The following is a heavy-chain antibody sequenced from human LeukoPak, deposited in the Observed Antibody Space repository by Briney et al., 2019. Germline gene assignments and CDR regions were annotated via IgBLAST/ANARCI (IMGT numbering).Heavy chain of an antibody. V-gene: IGHV4-61*02. Sequence: SQTLSLTCTVSGGSISSGSYYWSRIRQPAGKGLEWIGRIYTSGSTNYNPSLKSRVTISVDTSKNQFSLKLSSVTAADTAVYYCAREVPTYYYDSSGSKFDYWGQGTLVTVSS. J-gene: IGHJ4*02. D-gene: IGHD3-22*01. CDR2: IYTSGST. CDR1: GGSISSGSYY. CDR3: AREVPTYYYDSSGSKFDY.